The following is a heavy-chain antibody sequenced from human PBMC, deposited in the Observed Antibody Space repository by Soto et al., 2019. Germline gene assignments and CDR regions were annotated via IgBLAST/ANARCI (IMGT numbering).Heavy chain of an antibody. CDR2: INHSGST. J-gene: IGHJ4*02. CDR3: ARLGGYVSVGYYYLWDS. Sequence: QLQLQESGPGLVKPSETLSLTCRVSDGSMNSDSSYWGSIRQPPGKGLEWIGVINHSGSTYHNLSLKVRGIMSVDASKNQFALKVISKTAADTAVYYCARLGGYVSVGYYYLWDSWGQGTLVTVSS. D-gene: IGHD3-22*01. V-gene: IGHV4-39*01. CDR1: DGSMNSDSSY.